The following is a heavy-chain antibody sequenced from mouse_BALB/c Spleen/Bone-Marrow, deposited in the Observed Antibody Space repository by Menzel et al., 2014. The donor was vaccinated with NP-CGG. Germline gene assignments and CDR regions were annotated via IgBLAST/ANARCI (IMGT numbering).Heavy chain of an antibody. Sequence: VQLKHSGTVLARPGASVKMSCKASGYSFTSYWMYWIKQRPGQGLEWIGAIYPGNSGTSYNQNFKGKAKLTAVTSASTAYMELSSLTYEDSAVYYCTRSTTTAVEFDYWGQGTSLTVSS. D-gene: IGHD1-1*01. CDR3: TRSTTTAVEFDY. V-gene: IGHV1-5*01. J-gene: IGHJ2*03. CDR2: IYPGNSGT. CDR1: GYSFTSYW.